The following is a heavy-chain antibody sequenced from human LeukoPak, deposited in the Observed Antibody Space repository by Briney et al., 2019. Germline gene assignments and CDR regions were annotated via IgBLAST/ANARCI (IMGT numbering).Heavy chain of an antibody. Sequence: GGSLRLSCAASGFTFSSYAMSWVRQAPGKGLEWVSAISGSGGSTYYADSVKGRFTISRDNSKNTLYLQMNSLRAEDTAVYYCAKDHAQRGYTSYGHGHYWGQGTLVTVSS. CDR2: ISGSGGST. D-gene: IGHD5-18*01. CDR3: AKDHAQRGYTSYGHGHY. J-gene: IGHJ4*02. V-gene: IGHV3-23*01. CDR1: GFTFSSYA.